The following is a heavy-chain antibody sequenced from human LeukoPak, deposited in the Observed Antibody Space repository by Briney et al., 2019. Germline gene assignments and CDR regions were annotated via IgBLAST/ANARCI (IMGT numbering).Heavy chain of an antibody. D-gene: IGHD6-6*01. CDR1: GYTLTELS. V-gene: IGHV1-24*01. Sequence: GASVKVSCKVSGYTLTELSMHWVRQAPGKGLEWMGGFDPEDGETIYAQKFQGRVTMTEDTSTDTAYMELSSLRSEDTAVHYCARGHSSSHYCYYYYMDVWGKGTTVTVSS. CDR2: FDPEDGET. J-gene: IGHJ6*03. CDR3: ARGHSSSHYCYYYYMDV.